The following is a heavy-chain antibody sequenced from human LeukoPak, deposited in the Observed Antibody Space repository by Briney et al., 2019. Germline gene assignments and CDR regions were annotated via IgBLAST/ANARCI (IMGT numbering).Heavy chain of an antibody. CDR2: INHSGST. D-gene: IGHD5-12*01. CDR3: ARVEANAFEI. J-gene: IGHJ3*02. V-gene: IGHV4-34*01. CDR1: GGSFSGYY. Sequence: PSETLSLACAVYGGSFSGYYWGWIRQPPGKGLGWNGEINHSGSTNYNPSLKSRLTISVDTSKNQFSLKLSSETAADTAVYYCARVEANAFEIWGQGTMVTVSS.